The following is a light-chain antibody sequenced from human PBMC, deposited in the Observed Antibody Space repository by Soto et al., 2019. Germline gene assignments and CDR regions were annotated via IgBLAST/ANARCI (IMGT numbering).Light chain of an antibody. CDR1: QSVSGH. Sequence: EIVLIQSPATLSLSPGDRATLSCRGTQSVSGHLAWYQQKPGQAPRLLIYEGSNRATGIPARFSGSGSGTAFNLTFISLEPEEFAVYYCQQRNNWPLTFGGGPKVEV. J-gene: IGKJ4*01. V-gene: IGKV3-11*01. CDR2: EGS. CDR3: QQRNNWPLT.